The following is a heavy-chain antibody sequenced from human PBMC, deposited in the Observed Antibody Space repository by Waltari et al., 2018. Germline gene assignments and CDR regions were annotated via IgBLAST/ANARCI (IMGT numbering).Heavy chain of an antibody. CDR1: GCHTRNNW. V-gene: IGHV4-4*02. CDR3: ARDRGRGLYLDT. CDR2: VLGSGRT. Sequence: HLQESGPGLATPSGTLSLMSAVPGCHTRNNWWSWVRQSPGKGLEWIGQVLGSGRTNYNPSFASRVTISLDTSTYQFALKMTSATAADTALYYCARDRGRGLYLDTWGQGTLVTVSP. D-gene: IGHD2-15*01. J-gene: IGHJ4*02.